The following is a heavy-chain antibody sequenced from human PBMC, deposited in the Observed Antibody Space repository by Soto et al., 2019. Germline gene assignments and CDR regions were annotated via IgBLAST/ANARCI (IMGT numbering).Heavy chain of an antibody. J-gene: IGHJ6*02. CDR1: KLSFSRCG. D-gene: IGHD6-13*01. CDR2: ISYDGSNK. V-gene: IGHV3-30*18. Sequence: TGGPRSHSCGAGKLSFSRCGPYQAQQAPGKGLEWVAVISYDGSNKYYADSVKGRFTISRDNSKNTLYLQMNSLRAEDTAVYYCAKDGGDSSSWYRVLMYYYGMDVWGQGTTVTVSS. CDR3: AKDGGDSSSWYRVLMYYYGMDV.